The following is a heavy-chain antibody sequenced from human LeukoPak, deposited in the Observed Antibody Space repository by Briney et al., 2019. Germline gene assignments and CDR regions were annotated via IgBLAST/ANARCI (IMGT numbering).Heavy chain of an antibody. CDR3: AREGPGATPFDY. D-gene: IGHD2-2*01. CDR1: GVSISSHY. V-gene: IGHV4-4*07. CDR2: IYSRGSA. J-gene: IGHJ4*02. Sequence: SETLSLTCDVSGVSISSHYWNWIRQPAGKGLEWIGRIYSRGSADYNPSLKSRVIMSADTSKNQCSLKVTSMTAADTAVYYCAREGPGATPFDYWGQGTLVTVSS.